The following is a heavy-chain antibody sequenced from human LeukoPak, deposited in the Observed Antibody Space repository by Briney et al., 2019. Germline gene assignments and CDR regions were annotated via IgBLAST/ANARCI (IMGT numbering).Heavy chain of an antibody. J-gene: IGHJ4*02. CDR2: ITRGSIYT. D-gene: IGHD2-15*01. CDR1: GFTFSNYN. V-gene: IGHV3-21*01. Sequence: GGSLRLSCAASGFTFSNYNMNWVRQTPGKGLEWVSSITRGSIYTFYADSVKGRFTISRDNAKNSLYLQMNSLRAEDTAVYYCARDRHCSGGSCYYPVDYWGQGTLVTVSS. CDR3: ARDRHCSGGSCYYPVDY.